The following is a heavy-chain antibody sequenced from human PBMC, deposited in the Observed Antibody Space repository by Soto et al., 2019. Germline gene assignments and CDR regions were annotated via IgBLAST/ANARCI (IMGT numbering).Heavy chain of an antibody. D-gene: IGHD3-22*01. CDR2: IYWDGDK. CDR3: AHSDNGMDV. J-gene: IGHJ6*02. Sequence: QITLKESGPTLVKPTQTLTLTCTFSGFSLSTSGVGVGWVRQPPGKALEWLALIYWDGDKRYSPSLKSRLTITKNTSENQVVLTMTNIDPVDTATYYCAHSDNGMDVWGQGTTVTVSS. CDR1: GFSLSTSGVG. V-gene: IGHV2-5*02.